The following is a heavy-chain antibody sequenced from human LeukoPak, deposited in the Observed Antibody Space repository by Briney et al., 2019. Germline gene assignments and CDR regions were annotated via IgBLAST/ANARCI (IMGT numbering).Heavy chain of an antibody. CDR2: ISAYNGNT. CDR3: AREASHGSGSKRNAFDI. J-gene: IGHJ3*02. CDR1: GYTFTSYG. D-gene: IGHD3-10*01. V-gene: IGHV1-18*01. Sequence: ASVKVSCKASGYTFTSYGISWVRQAPGQGLEWMGWISAYNGNTNYAQKLQGRVTMTTDTSTSTAYMELRSLRSDDTAVYYCAREASHGSGSKRNAFDIWGQGTMVTVSS.